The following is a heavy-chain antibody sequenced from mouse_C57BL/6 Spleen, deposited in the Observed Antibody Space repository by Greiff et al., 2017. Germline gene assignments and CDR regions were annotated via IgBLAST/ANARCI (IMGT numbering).Heavy chain of an antibody. V-gene: IGHV5-6*02. Sequence: EVKVVESGGDLVKPGGSLKLSCAASGFTFSSYGMSWVRQTPDKRLEWVATISSGGSYTYYPDSVKGRFTIDRDNAKNTLYLQMSSLKSEDTAMYYCARREEYYGSPSYGYFDVWGTGTTVTVSS. D-gene: IGHD1-1*01. CDR3: ARREEYYGSPSYGYFDV. CDR2: ISSGGSYT. CDR1: GFTFSSYG. J-gene: IGHJ1*03.